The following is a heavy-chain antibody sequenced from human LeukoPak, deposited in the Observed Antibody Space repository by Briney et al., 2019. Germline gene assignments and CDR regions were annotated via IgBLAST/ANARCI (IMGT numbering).Heavy chain of an antibody. CDR2: TSAYNGDT. CDR1: GYTFTSHS. V-gene: IGHV1-18*01. CDR3: ARTSHESVLYWSDP. J-gene: IGHJ5*02. Sequence: ASVKVSCKASGYTFTSHSISWVRQAPGQGLEWMGWTSAYNGDTKYAQKTQGRVTMTTDASTSTAYMELRSLRSDDTAVYYCARTSHESVLYWSDPWGQGTLVNVSS. D-gene: IGHD3-16*01.